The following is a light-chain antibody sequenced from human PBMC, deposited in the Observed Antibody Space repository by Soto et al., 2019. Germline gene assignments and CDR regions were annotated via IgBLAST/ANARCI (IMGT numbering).Light chain of an antibody. J-gene: IGLJ1*01. CDR3: NSYTSKSTGV. CDR1: SIDVGGYNY. V-gene: IGLV2-14*01. Sequence: QSVLTQRASVSGSPGQSITISCTGTSIDVGGYNYVSWYQQHPGKAPKLIIYEVSNRPSGVSNRFSGSKSGNTASLTISGLQAEDEADYYCNSYTSKSTGVFGTGTKVTVL. CDR2: EVS.